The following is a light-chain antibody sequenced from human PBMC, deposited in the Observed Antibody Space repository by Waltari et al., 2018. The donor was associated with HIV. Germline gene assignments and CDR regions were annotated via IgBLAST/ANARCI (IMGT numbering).Light chain of an antibody. CDR3: CSYTSSITGRV. CDR2: DVT. J-gene: IGLJ1*01. Sequence: QSALTQPASVSGSPGQSITISCTGTSSDVGGYKYVSWYQRYPGKAPKLIIYDVTNRPSGVSNRFSGSKSGNTASLTISGLQAEDEADYDCCSYTSSITGRVFGTGTKVTVL. V-gene: IGLV2-14*03. CDR1: SSDVGGYKY.